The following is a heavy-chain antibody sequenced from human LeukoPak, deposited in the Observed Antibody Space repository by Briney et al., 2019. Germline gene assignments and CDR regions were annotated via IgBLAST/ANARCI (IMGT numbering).Heavy chain of an antibody. J-gene: IGHJ5*02. CDR3: ARGLGEGRAKNWFDP. CDR1: GGTFSSYA. V-gene: IGHV1-69*06. CDR2: IIPIFGTA. Sequence: SVKVSCKASGGTFSSYAISWVRQAPGQGLEWMGGIIPIFGTANYAQKFQGRVTITADKSTSTAYMELSSLRSEDTAVYYCARGLGEGRAKNWFDPWGQGTLVTVSS. D-gene: IGHD3-10*01.